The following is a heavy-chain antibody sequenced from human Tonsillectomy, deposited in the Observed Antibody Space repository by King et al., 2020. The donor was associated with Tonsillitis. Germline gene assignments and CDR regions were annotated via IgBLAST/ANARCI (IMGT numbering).Heavy chain of an antibody. CDR3: VRDGILPY. D-gene: IGHD2-15*01. CDR1: GFTFSIYW. V-gene: IGHV3-7*01. CDR2: IKQDGSEQ. Sequence: VQLVESGGGLVQPGGSLRLSCAASGFTFSIYWMSWVRQAPGKGLEWVANIKQDGSEQYYVDSVKGRFTISRDNAKNSLYLQMNSLRPEDTAVYYCVRDGILPYWDQGTLVTVSS. J-gene: IGHJ4*02.